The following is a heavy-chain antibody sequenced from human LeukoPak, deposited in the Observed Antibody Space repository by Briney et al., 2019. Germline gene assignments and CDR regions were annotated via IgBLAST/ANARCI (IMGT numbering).Heavy chain of an antibody. CDR2: IYPGDSDT. D-gene: IGHD3-10*01. CDR1: GYRTSNYW. V-gene: IGHV5-51*01. CDR3: ARRSGHGSGSYYLFDY. Sequence: GEPLKISCKGSGYRTSNYWTARVSPIPGKGLEWMGIIYPGDSDTRYSPSFQGQVTISADKSIRTAYLQWSSLKASDTAMYYCARRSGHGSGSYYLFDYWGQGTLVTVSS. J-gene: IGHJ4*02.